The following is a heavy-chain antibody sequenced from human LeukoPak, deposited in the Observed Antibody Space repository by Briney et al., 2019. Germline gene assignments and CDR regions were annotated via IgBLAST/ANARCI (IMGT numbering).Heavy chain of an antibody. J-gene: IGHJ4*02. CDR1: GYTFTGYY. D-gene: IGHD6-19*01. V-gene: IGHV1-2*06. Sequence: ASVKVSCKASGYTFTGYYMHWVRQAPGQGLEWMGRINPNSGGTNYAQKFQGRVTMTTDTSTSTAYMELRSLRSDDTAVYYCARDAAEYSSGWYINKYWGQGTLVTVSS. CDR3: ARDAAEYSSGWYINKY. CDR2: INPNSGGT.